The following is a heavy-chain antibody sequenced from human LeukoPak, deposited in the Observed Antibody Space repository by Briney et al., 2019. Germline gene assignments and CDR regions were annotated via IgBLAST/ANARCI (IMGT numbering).Heavy chain of an antibody. D-gene: IGHD6-13*01. CDR2: IKQDGSEK. J-gene: IGHJ4*02. Sequence: PARSLQLYFTAYGFIFLSHWLHCFLHAPLHQRPIQANIKQDGSEKYYVDSVKGRFTSSRDNAKNSLYLQMNSLRAEDTAVYYCARGTIAAGYYYFDYWGQGTQVTVSS. CDR3: ARGTIAAGYYYFDY. CDR1: GFIFLSHW. V-gene: IGHV3-7*04.